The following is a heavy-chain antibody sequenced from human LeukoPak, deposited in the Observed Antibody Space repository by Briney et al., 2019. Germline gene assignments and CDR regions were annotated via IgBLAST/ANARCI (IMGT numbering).Heavy chain of an antibody. J-gene: IGHJ4*02. D-gene: IGHD6-13*01. V-gene: IGHV3-30*03. CDR2: ISYDGSNK. Sequence: GGSLRLSCAASGFTFSSYGMHWVRQAPGKGLEWVAVISYDGSNKYYAGSVKGRSTISRHNAKNTLYLQMNSLRAQDTAVYYCARTGAAGIPQFAHFDYWGQGTLVSVSS. CDR3: ARTGAAGIPQFAHFDY. CDR1: GFTFSSYG.